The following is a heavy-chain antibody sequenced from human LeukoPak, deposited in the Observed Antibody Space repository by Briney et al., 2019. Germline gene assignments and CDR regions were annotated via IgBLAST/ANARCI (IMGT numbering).Heavy chain of an antibody. Sequence: GGSLRLSCAASGFTFSSYSMNWVRQAPGKGLEWVSSISSSSSYIYHADSVKGRFTISRDNAKNSLYLQMNRLRAKDTAVYYCATREPVGPFDYCGQETLVTVSS. CDR3: ATREPVGPFDY. CDR2: ISSSSSYI. J-gene: IGHJ4*02. V-gene: IGHV3-21*01. CDR1: GFTFSSYS. D-gene: IGHD1-26*01.